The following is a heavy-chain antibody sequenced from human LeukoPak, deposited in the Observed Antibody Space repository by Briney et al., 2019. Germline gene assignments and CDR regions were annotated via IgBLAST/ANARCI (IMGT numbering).Heavy chain of an antibody. CDR2: IYWDDDK. J-gene: IGHJ3*02. D-gene: IGHD3-22*01. CDR3: AHSSPSSYYYQGPPADAFDI. V-gene: IGHV2-5*02. Sequence: SGPTLVKPTQTLTLTCTFSGFSLSTSGVGVGWIRQPPGKALEWLALIYWDDDKRYSPSLKSRLTITKDTSKNQVVLTMTNMDPVDTATYYCAHSSPSSYYYQGPPADAFDIWGQGTMVTVSS. CDR1: GFSLSTSGVG.